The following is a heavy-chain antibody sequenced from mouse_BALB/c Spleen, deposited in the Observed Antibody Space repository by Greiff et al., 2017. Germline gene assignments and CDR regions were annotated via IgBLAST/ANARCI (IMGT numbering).Heavy chain of an antibody. CDR1: GYAFTNYL. V-gene: IGHV1-54*01. Sequence: VQLQQSVAELVRPGTSVKVSCKASGYAFTNYLIEWVKQRPGQGLEWIGVINPGSGGTNYNEKFKGKATLTADKSSSTAYMQLSSLTSDDSAVYFCARSYGYSYAMDYWGQGTSVTVSS. CDR2: INPGSGGT. J-gene: IGHJ4*01. CDR3: ARSYGYSYAMDY. D-gene: IGHD1-2*01.